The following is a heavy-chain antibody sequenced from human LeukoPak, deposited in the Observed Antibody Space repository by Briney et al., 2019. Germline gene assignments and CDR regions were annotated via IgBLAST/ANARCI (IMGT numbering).Heavy chain of an antibody. Sequence: ASVTVSRKASRYTFTQYYIHLVRQAPGQGLEWMGWINPNSCGTNYAQKFQGRVNMTRDTSISTAYMEVGKLRSDETDVYYCARDVDRSGYVGNWGQGTLVTVSS. J-gene: IGHJ4*02. CDR2: INPNSCGT. CDR1: RYTFTQYY. CDR3: ARDVDRSGYVGN. D-gene: IGHD3-22*01. V-gene: IGHV1-2*02.